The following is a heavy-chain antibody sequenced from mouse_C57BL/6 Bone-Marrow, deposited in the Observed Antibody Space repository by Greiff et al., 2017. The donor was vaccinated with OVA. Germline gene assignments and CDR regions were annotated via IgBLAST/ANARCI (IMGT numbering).Heavy chain of an antibody. CDR3: ARGSLRRRLSY. Sequence: VQLQQSGAELARPGASVKLSCKASGYTFTSYGISWVKQRTGQGLEWIGEIYPRSGNTYYNEKFKGKATLTADKSSSTAYMELRSLTSEDSAVYFCARGSLRRRLSYWGQGTLVTVSA. J-gene: IGHJ3*01. D-gene: IGHD2-12*01. V-gene: IGHV1-81*01. CDR2: IYPRSGNT. CDR1: GYTFTSYG.